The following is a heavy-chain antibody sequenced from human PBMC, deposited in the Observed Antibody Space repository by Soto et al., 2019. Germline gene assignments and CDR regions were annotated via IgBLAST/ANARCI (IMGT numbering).Heavy chain of an antibody. CDR3: ARDRDIGYYGGIWLDP. J-gene: IGHJ5*02. D-gene: IGHD3-10*01. Sequence: LRLSCVASGFTFSSYWMHWVRQAPGKGLVWVSRINGDGTRKTYADSVKGRFTISRDNAKNTLFLQMNSLRAEDTAMYYCARDRDIGYYGGIWLDPWGQGTLVTVSS. V-gene: IGHV3-74*01. CDR1: GFTFSSYW. CDR2: INGDGTRK.